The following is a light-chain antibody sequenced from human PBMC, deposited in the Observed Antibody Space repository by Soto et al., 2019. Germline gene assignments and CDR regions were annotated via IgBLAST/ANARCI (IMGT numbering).Light chain of an antibody. CDR3: SSYTTASTPVV. CDR1: SGDIGGYNY. CDR2: EVT. Sequence: QSVLTQPASVSGSPGQSITISCTGTSGDIGGYNYVSWYQQHPGKALKLLISEVTNRPSGVSNRFSGSKSGNTASLTISGLQSEDEADYYCSSYTTASTPVVFGGGTKLTVL. J-gene: IGLJ2*01. V-gene: IGLV2-14*01.